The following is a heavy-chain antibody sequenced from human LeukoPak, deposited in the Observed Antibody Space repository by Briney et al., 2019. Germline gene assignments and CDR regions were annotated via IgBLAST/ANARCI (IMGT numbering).Heavy chain of an antibody. D-gene: IGHD2-8*01. Sequence: SVKVSCKASGGTFSSYAISWVRQAPGQGLEWMGRIIPIFGTANYAQKFQGRVTMTTDTSTSTAYMELRSLRSDDTAVYYCAREEYCTNGVCYTLDYWGQGTLVTVSS. V-gene: IGHV1-69*05. CDR1: GGTFSSYA. CDR3: AREEYCTNGVCYTLDY. CDR2: IIPIFGTA. J-gene: IGHJ4*02.